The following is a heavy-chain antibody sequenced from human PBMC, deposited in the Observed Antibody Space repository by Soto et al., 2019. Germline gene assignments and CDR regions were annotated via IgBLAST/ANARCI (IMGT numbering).Heavy chain of an antibody. CDR1: GFTCSGYW. V-gene: IGHV3-74*01. D-gene: IGHD3-3*02. Sequence: GGSLRLSCAASGFTCSGYWMHWVRQAPGKGLVWVSRIDGDGSRTNYADSVKGRFTISRDNAKNTLYLQMNSLRAEDTAVYYCARELASSTDYWGQGTLVTGSS. J-gene: IGHJ4*02. CDR3: ARELASSTDY. CDR2: IDGDGSRT.